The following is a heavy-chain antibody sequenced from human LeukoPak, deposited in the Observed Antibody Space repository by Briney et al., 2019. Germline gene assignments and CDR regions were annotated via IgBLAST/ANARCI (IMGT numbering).Heavy chain of an antibody. V-gene: IGHV3-11*04. CDR3: ARDLAPSWLVNY. J-gene: IGHJ4*02. CDR1: GFTFSDYY. Sequence: PGGSLRLSCAASGFTFSDYYMSWIRQAPGKGLEWVSYISSSGSTIYYADSVKGRFTISGDNAKNSLYLQMNSLRAEDTAVYYCARDLAPSWLVNYWGQGTLVTVSS. D-gene: IGHD6-19*01. CDR2: ISSSGSTI.